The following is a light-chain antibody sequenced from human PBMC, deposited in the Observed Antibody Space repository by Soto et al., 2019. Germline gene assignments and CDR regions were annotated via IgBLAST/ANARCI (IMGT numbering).Light chain of an antibody. CDR1: QGIASA. J-gene: IGKJ4*01. CDR2: DAS. Sequence: AIQLTQSPSSLSASVGDRVIITCRASQGIASALAWYQQRPGKPPSLLIYDASTSESGVPSRFSGSGSGTDFTLTISSLQPEDFATYYCQQFTTYPLTFGGGTRVEIK. CDR3: QQFTTYPLT. V-gene: IGKV1-13*02.